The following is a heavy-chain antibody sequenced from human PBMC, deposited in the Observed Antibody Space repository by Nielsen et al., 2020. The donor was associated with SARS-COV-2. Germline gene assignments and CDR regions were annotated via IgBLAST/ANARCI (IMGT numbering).Heavy chain of an antibody. CDR1: GGSISSSRYY. V-gene: IGHV4-39*02. CDR2: IYYSGST. D-gene: IGHD1-1*01. J-gene: IGHJ3*02. Sequence: SETLSLTCTVSGGSISSSRYYWGWIRQPPGKGLEWIGSIYYSGSTYYNPSLKSRVTISVATSKNQFSLKLSSVTAADTAVYYCAREGGGTTGIDAFDIWGQGTMVTVSS. CDR3: AREGGGTTGIDAFDI.